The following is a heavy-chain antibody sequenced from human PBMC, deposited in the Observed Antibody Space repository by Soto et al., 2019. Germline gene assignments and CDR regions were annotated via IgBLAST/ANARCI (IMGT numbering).Heavy chain of an antibody. J-gene: IGHJ5*02. D-gene: IGHD2-2*01. CDR1: GGTFSSYT. V-gene: IGHV1-69*02. Sequence: QVQLVQSGAEVKKAGSSVKVSCKASGGTFSSYTISWVRQAPGQGLEWMGRIIPILGIANYAQKFQGRVTITADKSTSTAYMELSSLRSEDTAAYYCARARGGVVPAAMDNWFDPWGQGTLVTVSS. CDR2: IIPILGIA. CDR3: ARARGGVVPAAMDNWFDP.